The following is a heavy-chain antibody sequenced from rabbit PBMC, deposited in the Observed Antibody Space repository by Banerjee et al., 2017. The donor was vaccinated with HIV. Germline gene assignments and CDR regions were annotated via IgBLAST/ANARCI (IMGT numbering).Heavy chain of an antibody. CDR1: GFSFSSGYY. Sequence: QEQLEESGGGLVKPGASLTLTCKASGFSFSSGYYMCWVRQAPGKGLEWIACINTSSGNTVYASWAKGRFTISKTSSTTVTLQMTSLTAADTATYFCARELVVVLMGLGYYGMDLWGQGTLVTVS. V-gene: IGHV1S45*01. J-gene: IGHJ6*01. CDR2: INTSSGNT. D-gene: IGHD8-1*01. CDR3: ARELVVVLMGLGYYGMDL.